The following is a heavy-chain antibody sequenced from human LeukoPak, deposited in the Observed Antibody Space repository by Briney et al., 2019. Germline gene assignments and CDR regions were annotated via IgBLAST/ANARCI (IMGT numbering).Heavy chain of an antibody. D-gene: IGHD3-10*01. J-gene: IGHJ5*02. Sequence: ASVKVSCKASGYTFTNYYLHWVRQAPGQGLEWMGILNPGGGSRNYAQKFQGRVTMTRDTSTSTVYMELSSVTAADTAVYYCARGVRGVGNWFDPWGQGTLVTVSS. CDR3: ARGVRGVGNWFDP. CDR1: GYTFTNYY. CDR2: LNPGGGSR. V-gene: IGHV1-46*01.